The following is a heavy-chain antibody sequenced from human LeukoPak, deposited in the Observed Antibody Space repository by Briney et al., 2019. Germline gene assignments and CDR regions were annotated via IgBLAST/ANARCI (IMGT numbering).Heavy chain of an antibody. CDR1: GYTFTSYG. J-gene: IGHJ4*02. V-gene: IGHV1-18*04. Sequence: ASVKVSCEASGYTFTSYGISWVRQAPGQGLEWMGWISAYNGNTNYAQKLQGRVTMTTDTSTSTAYMELRSLRSDDTAVYYCARENNYYDSRYYFDYWGQGTLVTVSS. D-gene: IGHD3-22*01. CDR3: ARENNYYDSRYYFDY. CDR2: ISAYNGNT.